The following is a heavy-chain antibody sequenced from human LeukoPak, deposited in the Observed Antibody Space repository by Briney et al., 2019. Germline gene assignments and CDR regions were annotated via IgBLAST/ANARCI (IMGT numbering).Heavy chain of an antibody. J-gene: IGHJ4*02. CDR3: VMSWIRQQRDS. D-gene: IGHD1-1*01. Sequence: GGSLRLSCVASGFSFRDYWMSWVRQAPGKGLEWVADITPDGSGKTYVDSVKGRFTISRDNAKQSLYLQMDTLTAGDTAVYYCVMSWIRQQRDSWGQGTLVTVSS. CDR2: ITPDGSGK. CDR1: GFSFRDYW. V-gene: IGHV3-7*01.